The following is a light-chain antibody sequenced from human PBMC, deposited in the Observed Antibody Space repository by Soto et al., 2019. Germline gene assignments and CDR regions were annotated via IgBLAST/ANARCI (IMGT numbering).Light chain of an antibody. V-gene: IGLV1-40*01. Sequence: QSVLTQPPSVSGAPGQRVTISCTGSSSNIGAGYDVHWYQQLPGTAPKLLISGNSNRPAGVPDRFSGSKSVTSASLAITGLQAEDEAAEYCQSYDSSLSAVVFGGGTKLTVL. CDR1: SSNIGAGYD. CDR2: GNS. CDR3: QSYDSSLSAVV. J-gene: IGLJ2*01.